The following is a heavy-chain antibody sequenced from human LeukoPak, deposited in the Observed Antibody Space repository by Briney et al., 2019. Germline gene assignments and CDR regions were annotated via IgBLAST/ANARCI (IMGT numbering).Heavy chain of an antibody. D-gene: IGHD2-15*01. CDR1: GFTFSSYS. CDR2: ISSSSSYI. J-gene: IGHJ5*02. CDR3: ARDPPYCSGGSCTPRNWFDP. Sequence: PGGSLRLSCAASGFTFSSYSMNWVRQAPGKGLEWVSSISSSSSYIYYADSVKGRFTISRDNAKNSLYLQMNSLRAEDTAVYYCARDPPYCSGGSCTPRNWFDPWGQGTLVTASS. V-gene: IGHV3-21*01.